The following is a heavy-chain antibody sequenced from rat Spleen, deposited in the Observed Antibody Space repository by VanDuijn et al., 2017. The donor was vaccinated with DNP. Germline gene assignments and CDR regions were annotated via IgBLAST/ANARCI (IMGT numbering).Heavy chain of an antibody. Sequence: VQLKESGPGLVQPSQTLSLTCTVSGFSLTDYSVHWVRQPPGKGLEWMGLMWSGGSTAYNSALKSRLSISRDTSKSQVFLRMNSLQTEDTTIYFCARDLGGAGDYWGQGVMVTVSS. V-gene: IGHV2S63*01. J-gene: IGHJ2*01. CDR2: MWSGGST. CDR3: ARDLGGAGDY. CDR1: GFSLTDYS. D-gene: IGHD1-11*01.